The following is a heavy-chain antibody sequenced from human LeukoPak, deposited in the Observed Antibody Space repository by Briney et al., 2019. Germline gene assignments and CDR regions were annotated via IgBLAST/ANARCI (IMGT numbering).Heavy chain of an antibody. D-gene: IGHD2-2*01. Sequence: ASVKVSCKASGYSFTSYGISWVRQAPGRGLEWMAWINPKSGGTKYAQKFEGRVTMTRDTSSSTAYMEVSRLRSDDTAVYYCASAANFDYWGQGTLVTVSS. V-gene: IGHV1-2*02. CDR1: GYSFTSYG. J-gene: IGHJ4*02. CDR2: INPKSGGT. CDR3: ASAANFDY.